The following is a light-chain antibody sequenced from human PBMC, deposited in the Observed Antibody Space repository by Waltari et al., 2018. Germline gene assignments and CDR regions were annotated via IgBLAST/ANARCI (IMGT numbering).Light chain of an antibody. J-gene: IGLJ1*01. Sequence: QSALAQPPSLSGSPGHSITISCPGSISDIGVSNFSSWYQHSPGKAPKLIIYDGTKRPSGFSDRFSGSKSGNTASLTISGRQAEDEADYYCSSYTSGTTSLVFGTGTKVTVL. CDR1: ISDIGVSNF. CDR3: SSYTSGTTSLV. V-gene: IGLV2-14*01. CDR2: DGT.